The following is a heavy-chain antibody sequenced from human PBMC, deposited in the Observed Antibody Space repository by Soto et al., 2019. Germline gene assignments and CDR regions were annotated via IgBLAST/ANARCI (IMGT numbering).Heavy chain of an antibody. CDR2: INAGNGNT. D-gene: IGHD1-26*01. J-gene: IGHJ4*02. Sequence: ASVKVACKASGYTFTSYAMHWVRQAPGQRLEWMGWINAGNGNTKYSQKFQGRVTITRDTSASTAYMQLSSLRSEDTAVYYCARDDSGFSGSHYIDYFNYWGQGALVTVSS. CDR1: GYTFTSYA. CDR3: ARDDSGFSGSHYIDYFNY. V-gene: IGHV1-3*01.